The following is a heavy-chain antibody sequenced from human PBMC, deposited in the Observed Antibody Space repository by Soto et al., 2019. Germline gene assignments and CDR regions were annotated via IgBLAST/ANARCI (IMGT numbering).Heavy chain of an antibody. J-gene: IGHJ3*02. CDR1: GYTFTSYA. D-gene: IGHD6-13*01. V-gene: IGHV1-3*01. CDR3: ASVHSSSWYVGAFDI. Sequence: ASVKVSCKASGYTFTSYAMHWVRQAPGQRLEWMGWINAGNGNTKYSQKFQGRVTITRDTSASTAYMELSSLRSEDTAVYYCASVHSSSWYVGAFDIWGQGTMVTVSS. CDR2: INAGNGNT.